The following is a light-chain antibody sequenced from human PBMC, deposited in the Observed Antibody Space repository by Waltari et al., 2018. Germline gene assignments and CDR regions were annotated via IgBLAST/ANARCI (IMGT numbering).Light chain of an antibody. CDR1: QGILNS. V-gene: IGKV1-NL1*01. Sequence: DIQMTQSPSSLSASVGDTFPITCRTSQGILNSLAWYQQKSGKAPKVLLSTASRLQSGVPSRFSGSGSGTLYTLTISGLQPEDFATYYCQQYFVFPYTFGQGTKLEI. CDR3: QQYFVFPYT. J-gene: IGKJ2*01. CDR2: TAS.